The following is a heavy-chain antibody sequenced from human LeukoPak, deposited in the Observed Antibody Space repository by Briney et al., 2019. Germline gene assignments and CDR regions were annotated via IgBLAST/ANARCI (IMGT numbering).Heavy chain of an antibody. CDR1: GGSISSYY. V-gene: IGHV4-59*08. J-gene: IGHJ4*02. CDR2: IYYSGST. D-gene: IGHD3-3*01. Sequence: PSETLSLTCTVSGGSISSYYWSWIQQPPGKGLEWIGYIYYSGSTNYNPSLKSRVTISVDTSKNQFSLKLSSVTAADTAVYYCATSMGYYALDYWGQGTLVTVSS. CDR3: ATSMGYYALDY.